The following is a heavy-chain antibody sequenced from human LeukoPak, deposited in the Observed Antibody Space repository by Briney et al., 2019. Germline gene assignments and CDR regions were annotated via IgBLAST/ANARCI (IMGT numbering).Heavy chain of an antibody. CDR1: GDSVSSNSAA. CDR3: AREGTSYSSGWYGLAVFDP. CDR2: TYYRSKWYN. D-gene: IGHD6-19*01. Sequence: SQTLSLTCAISGDSVSSNSAAWNWIRQSPTRGLEWLGRTYYRSKWYNDYAVSVKSRITINPDTSKNQFSLQLNSVTPEDTAVYYCAREGTSYSSGWYGLAVFDPWGRGTLVTVSS. J-gene: IGHJ5*02. V-gene: IGHV6-1*01.